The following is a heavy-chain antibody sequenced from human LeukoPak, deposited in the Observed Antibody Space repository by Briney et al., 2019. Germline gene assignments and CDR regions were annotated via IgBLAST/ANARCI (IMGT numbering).Heavy chain of an antibody. D-gene: IGHD6-6*01. CDR3: ARDEAYSSSSNFDY. CDR1: GFTFSSYA. Sequence: PGGSLRLSCAASGFTFSSYAMHWVRQAPVKGLEWVAVISYDGSNKYYADSVKGRFTISRDNSKNTLYLQMNSLRAEDTAVYYCARDEAYSSSSNFDYWGQGTLVTVSS. CDR2: ISYDGSNK. V-gene: IGHV3-30-3*01. J-gene: IGHJ4*02.